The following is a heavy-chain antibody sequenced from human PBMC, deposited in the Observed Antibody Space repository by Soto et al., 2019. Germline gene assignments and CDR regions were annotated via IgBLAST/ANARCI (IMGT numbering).Heavy chain of an antibody. CDR3: VRPRPSGENYGMDV. V-gene: IGHV3-53*01. CDR2: LYTEGTT. J-gene: IGHJ6*02. Sequence: GGSLRLSCVASGLTVSHNYMAWVRQAPEMGLEWVSILYTEGTTYYADSVKGRFTISRDSSKNTLFLQMDSLRAEDTAVYYCVRPRPSGENYGMDVWGQGXTVTVSS. D-gene: IGHD3-16*01. CDR1: GLTVSHNY.